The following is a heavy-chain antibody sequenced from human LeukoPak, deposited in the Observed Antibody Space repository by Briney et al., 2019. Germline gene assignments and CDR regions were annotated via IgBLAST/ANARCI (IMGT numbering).Heavy chain of an antibody. Sequence: SETLSLTCTVSGGSISSSSYYWGWIRQPPGKGLEWIGSIYYSGSTYYNPSLKSRVTISVDTSKNQFSLKLSSVTAADTAVYYCAREGYCSGGSCAASGYWGQGTLVTVSS. CDR2: IYYSGST. V-gene: IGHV4-39*07. J-gene: IGHJ4*02. D-gene: IGHD2-15*01. CDR1: GGSISSSSYY. CDR3: AREGYCSGGSCAASGY.